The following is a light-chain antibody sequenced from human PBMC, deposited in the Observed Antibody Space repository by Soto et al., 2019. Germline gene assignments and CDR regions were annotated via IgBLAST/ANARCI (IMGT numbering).Light chain of an antibody. J-gene: IGKJ1*01. CDR2: KAS. V-gene: IGKV1-5*03. Sequence: DIQITKSPSTLSASVGDRVTITCRASQSINIWLAWYQQKPGRAPKLLIYKASTLESGVPSRFSGSGSGTEFTLTISSLQPDDFATYYCQQYNVYWTFGQGTKV. CDR1: QSINIW. CDR3: QQYNVYWT.